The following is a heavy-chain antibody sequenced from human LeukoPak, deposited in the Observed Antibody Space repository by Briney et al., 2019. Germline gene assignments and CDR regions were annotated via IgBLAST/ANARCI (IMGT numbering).Heavy chain of an antibody. CDR2: IYYSGST. CDR3: ARLGSNDAFDI. Sequence: SENLSLTCTVSGGSISSYYWSWIRQPPGKGLEWIGYIYYSGSTNYNPSLKSRVTISVDTSKNQFSLKLSSVTAADTAVYYCARLGSNDAFDIWGQGTMVTVSS. D-gene: IGHD4/OR15-4a*01. V-gene: IGHV4-59*01. J-gene: IGHJ3*02. CDR1: GGSISSYY.